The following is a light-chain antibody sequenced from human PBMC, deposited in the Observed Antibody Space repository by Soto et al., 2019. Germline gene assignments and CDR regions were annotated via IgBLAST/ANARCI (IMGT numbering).Light chain of an antibody. J-gene: IGLJ1*01. Sequence: QSALTQPASVSGSPGQSITISCTGTSSDVGGYNYVSWYQQHPGKAPKLMIYEVNNRPSGVSNRFSGSKSGSTASLTISGLQAVDEADYYCSSYTSSSTLGVFGTGTKLTVL. CDR2: EVN. CDR3: SSYTSSSTLGV. V-gene: IGLV2-14*01. CDR1: SSDVGGYNY.